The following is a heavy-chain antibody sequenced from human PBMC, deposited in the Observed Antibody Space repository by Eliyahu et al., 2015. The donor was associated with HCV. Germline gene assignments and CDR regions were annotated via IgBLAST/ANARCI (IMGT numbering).Heavy chain of an antibody. CDR1: GGSFSGYY. CDR2: INHSGST. J-gene: IGHJ4*02. D-gene: IGHD2-21*01. CDR3: ARGPAYCGGDCYHLPIDY. V-gene: IGHV4-34*01. Sequence: QVQLQQWGAGLLKPSETLSLTCAVYGGSFSGYYWSWIRQPPGKGLEWIGEINHSGSTNYNPSLKSRVTISVDTPKNQFSLKLSSVTAADTAVYYCARGPAYCGGDCYHLPIDYWGQGTLVTVSS.